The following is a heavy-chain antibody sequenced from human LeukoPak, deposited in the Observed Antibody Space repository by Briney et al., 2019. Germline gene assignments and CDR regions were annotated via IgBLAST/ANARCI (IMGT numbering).Heavy chain of an antibody. CDR3: ARDSSGWYHWFDP. J-gene: IGHJ5*02. D-gene: IGHD6-19*01. CDR2: MNPNSGNT. V-gene: IGHV1-8*01. CDR1: GDTFITYD. Sequence: ASVKVSCKASGDTFITYDISGVRQATVQGVEWMGWMNPNSGNTGYAQKFQGRVTMTRNTSISTAYMELSSLRSEDTAVYYCARDSSGWYHWFDPWGQGTLVTVSS.